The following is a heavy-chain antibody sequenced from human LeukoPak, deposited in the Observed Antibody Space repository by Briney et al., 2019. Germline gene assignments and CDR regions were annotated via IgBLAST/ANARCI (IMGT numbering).Heavy chain of an antibody. CDR2: ISGSGGST. D-gene: IGHD1-1*01. Sequence: GGSLRLSCAASGFTFSSYAMSWVRQASGKGLEWVSAISGSGGSTYYADSVKGRFTIPRGNSKNTLYLQMNSLRAEDTAVYYCAKEYNWNDGDFDYWGQGTLVTVSS. CDR3: AKEYNWNDGDFDY. V-gene: IGHV3-23*01. CDR1: GFTFSSYA. J-gene: IGHJ4*02.